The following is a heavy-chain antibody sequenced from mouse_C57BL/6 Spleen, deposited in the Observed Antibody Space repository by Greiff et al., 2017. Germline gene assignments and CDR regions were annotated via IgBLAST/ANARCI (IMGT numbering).Heavy chain of an antibody. D-gene: IGHD1-1*01. CDR1: GYTFTDYY. Sequence: QVQLQQSGAELVRPGASVKLSCKASGYTFTDYYINWVKQRPGQGLEWIARIYPGSGNTYYNEKFKGKATLTAEKSSSTAYMQLSSLTSEDSAVYFCARSNYGLDYWGQGTTLTVSS. CDR2: IYPGSGNT. V-gene: IGHV1-76*01. J-gene: IGHJ2*01. CDR3: ARSNYGLDY.